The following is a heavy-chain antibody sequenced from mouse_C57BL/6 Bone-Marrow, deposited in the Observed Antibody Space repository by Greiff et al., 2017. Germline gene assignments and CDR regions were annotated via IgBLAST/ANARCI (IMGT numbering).Heavy chain of an antibody. J-gene: IGHJ3*01. Sequence: QVQLKESGAELARPGASVKLSCKASGYTFTSYGISWVKQRTGQGLEWIGEIYPRSGNTYYNEKCKGKAILTADKSSSTAYMELRSLTSEDSAVYFCARRLRGLAYWGQGTLVTVSA. CDR3: ARRLRGLAY. CDR2: IYPRSGNT. V-gene: IGHV1-81*01. CDR1: GYTFTSYG. D-gene: IGHD3-2*02.